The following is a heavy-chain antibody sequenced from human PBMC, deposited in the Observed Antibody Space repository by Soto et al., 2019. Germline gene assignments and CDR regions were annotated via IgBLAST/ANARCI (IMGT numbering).Heavy chain of an antibody. Sequence: SVKVSCKASGFTFTSSAMQWVRQARGQRLEWIGWIVVGSGNTNYAQKFQERITITRDMSTSTAYMELSSLRSEDTAVYYCAADFDGGYGNFGYWGQGTLVTVS. J-gene: IGHJ4*02. CDR2: IVVGSGNT. CDR3: AADFDGGYGNFGY. V-gene: IGHV1-58*02. CDR1: GFTFTSSA. D-gene: IGHD5-12*01.